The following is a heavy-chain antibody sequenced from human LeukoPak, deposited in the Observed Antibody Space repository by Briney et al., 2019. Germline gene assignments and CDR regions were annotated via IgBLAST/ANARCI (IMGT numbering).Heavy chain of an antibody. CDR1: GASMNTHY. CDR3: ATIKRGDIFGYFDF. D-gene: IGHD5-18*01. J-gene: IGHJ4*02. CDR2: MLDTVTT. V-gene: IGHV4-59*11. Sequence: SETLSLTCAVSGASMNTHYWSWIRQPPGKGLEWIGYMLDTVTTKDNPSLRSRFTLSADTSKNQFSLRLTSVTAADTAAYYCATIKRGDIFGYFDFWGQGIPVTVSS.